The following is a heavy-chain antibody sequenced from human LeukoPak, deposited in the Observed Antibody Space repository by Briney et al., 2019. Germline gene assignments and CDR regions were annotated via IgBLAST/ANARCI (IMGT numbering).Heavy chain of an antibody. D-gene: IGHD3-22*01. CDR2: ITNSGNSK. CDR3: ARTGSSGYLTFDY. V-gene: IGHV3-48*01. CDR1: EFTFSSYS. J-gene: IGHJ4*02. Sequence: GGSLRLSCAASEFTFSSYSMNWVRQAPGKGLEWVSYITNSGNSKSYADSVKGRFTISRDNTKNSLYLQMNGLRAEDTVVYYCARTGSSGYLTFDYWGQGILVTVSS.